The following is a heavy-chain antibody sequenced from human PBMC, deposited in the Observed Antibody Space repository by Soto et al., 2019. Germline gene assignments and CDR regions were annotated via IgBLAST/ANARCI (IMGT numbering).Heavy chain of an antibody. D-gene: IGHD6-25*01. V-gene: IGHV3-11*01. CDR1: GFTFGDYY. CDR2: ISSSGSST. Sequence: QVQLVESGGGLVKPGGSLRLSCAASGFTFGDYYMSWIRQAPGKGLEWVSYISSSGSSTYYVDSVRGGFTISRDNAKNSLDIQMDSLGAEDPAVYYCARAAADRPAAWYWGQGTLVTVSS. CDR3: ARAAADRPAAWY. J-gene: IGHJ4*02.